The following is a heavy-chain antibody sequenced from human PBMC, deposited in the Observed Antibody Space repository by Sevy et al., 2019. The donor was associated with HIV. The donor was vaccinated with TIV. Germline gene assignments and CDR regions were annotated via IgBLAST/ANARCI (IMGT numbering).Heavy chain of an antibody. CDR2: ISGSGGST. V-gene: IGHV3-23*01. CDR1: GFTFSSYA. CDR3: AKDPVGRYDAFDI. Sequence: GGSLRLSCAASGFTFSSYAMSWVRRAPGKGLEWVSAISGSGGSTYYADSVKGRFTISRDNSKNTLYLQMNSLRAEDTAVYYCAKDPVGRYDAFDIWGQGTMVTVSS. J-gene: IGHJ3*02.